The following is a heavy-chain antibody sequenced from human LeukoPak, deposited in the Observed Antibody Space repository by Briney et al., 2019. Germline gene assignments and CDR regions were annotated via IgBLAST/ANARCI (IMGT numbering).Heavy chain of an antibody. Sequence: GASVKVSCKASGYTFTSYAISWVRQAPGQGLEWMGWISAYNGNTNYAQKLQGRVTMTTDTSTSTAYMELRSLRSDDTAVYYCARPLYSGSYYNYYGMDVWGQGTTVTVSS. V-gene: IGHV1-18*01. CDR2: ISAYNGNT. J-gene: IGHJ6*02. CDR3: ARPLYSGSYYNYYGMDV. CDR1: GYTFTSYA. D-gene: IGHD1-26*01.